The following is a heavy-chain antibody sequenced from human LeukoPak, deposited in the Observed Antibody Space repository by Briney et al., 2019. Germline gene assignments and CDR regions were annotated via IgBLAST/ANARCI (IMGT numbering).Heavy chain of an antibody. V-gene: IGHV4-38-2*02. D-gene: IGHD3-3*01. CDR1: GYSISSDYY. CDR3: ARQDRTGYYDFWSGYHYYYYYMDV. CDR2: IFHNGNT. Sequence: SETLSLTCTVSGYSISSDYYWGWIRQPPGKGLEWIGNIFHNGNTYYNPSLKSRVTMSIDTSKKQFSLKLRTATAADTAVYYCARQDRTGYYDFWSGYHYYYYYMDVWGKGTTVTVSS. J-gene: IGHJ6*03.